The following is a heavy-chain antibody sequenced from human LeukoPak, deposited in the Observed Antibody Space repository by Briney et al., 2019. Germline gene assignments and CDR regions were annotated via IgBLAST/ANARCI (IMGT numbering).Heavy chain of an antibody. CDR2: IVPQFGTP. Sequence: ASVKVSCKPTGGTFNSYAITWVRQAPGQGLEYMGLIVPQFGTPNYARNFQGRVSITADKSTNTVYMELTSLRSEDTAVYFCAREAIPFLANSSVNYWHLDLWGRGSLVTVSS. V-gene: IGHV1-69*06. D-gene: IGHD3-3*02. CDR3: AREAIPFLANSSVNYWHLDL. J-gene: IGHJ2*01. CDR1: GGTFNSYA.